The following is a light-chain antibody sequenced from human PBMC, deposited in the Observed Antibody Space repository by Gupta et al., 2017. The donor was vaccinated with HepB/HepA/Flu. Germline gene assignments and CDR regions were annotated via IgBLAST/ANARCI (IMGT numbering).Light chain of an antibody. V-gene: IGKV3-15*01. Sequence: EIVMTQSRANLSVSPGERATLSCRASQTVRSDLAWYQQKPGQAPRLLIYGASTRATGIPARFSGTGSGTEFTLTITSLQSEDFAVYYCQQYNDWFPLTFGGGTKVEIK. CDR1: QTVRSD. CDR2: GAS. J-gene: IGKJ4*01. CDR3: QQYNDWFPLT.